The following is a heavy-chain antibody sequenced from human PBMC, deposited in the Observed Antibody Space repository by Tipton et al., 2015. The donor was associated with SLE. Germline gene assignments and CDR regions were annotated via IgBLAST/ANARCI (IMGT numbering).Heavy chain of an antibody. D-gene: IGHD1-26*01. Sequence: LRLSCAVSGASIGSTVYYWAWIRQPPGKALEWIGAIYDSGSTYYNPSLRSRITISADRSKNEFSLKLAPVNAADTAVYFCASGPALLLNFWGQGTLVSVSS. V-gene: IGHV4-39*01. CDR3: ASGPALLLNF. J-gene: IGHJ4*02. CDR2: IYDSGST. CDR1: GASIGSTVYY.